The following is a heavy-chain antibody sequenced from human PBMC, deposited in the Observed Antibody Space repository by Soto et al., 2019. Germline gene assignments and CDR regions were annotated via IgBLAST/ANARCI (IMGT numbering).Heavy chain of an antibody. Sequence: QVQLVQSGAEVKKPGSSVKVSCKASGGTFTDYTITWVRQAPGQGLEWMGRIIPGLDLSNYAQKFQRRVTSTADKSTPTSYMELSGLTSEDTAVYYCAKKLGPSAFDLWGRGTLVTVSS. CDR3: AKKLGPSAFDL. D-gene: IGHD1-26*01. CDR1: GGTFTDYT. CDR2: IIPGLDLS. J-gene: IGHJ2*01. V-gene: IGHV1-69*02.